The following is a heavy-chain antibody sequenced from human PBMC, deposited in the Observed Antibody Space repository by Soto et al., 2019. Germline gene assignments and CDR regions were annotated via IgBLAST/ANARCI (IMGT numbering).Heavy chain of an antibody. CDR2: IYYSGTT. J-gene: IGHJ4*02. V-gene: IGHV4-59*12. CDR3: ASGGSTFDY. Sequence: SETLSLTCAVSGGSLSSYYWSWVRQPPGKGLEWIGYIYYSGTTNYNPSLKSRITISIDTSKRQFSLRLTSVTAADTAVYYCASGGSTFDYWGQGTLVTVSS. CDR1: GGSLSSYY. D-gene: IGHD3-16*01.